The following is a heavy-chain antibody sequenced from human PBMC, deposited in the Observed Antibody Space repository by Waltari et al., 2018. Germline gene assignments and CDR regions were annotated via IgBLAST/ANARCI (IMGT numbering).Heavy chain of an antibody. CDR3: ARGLAYCGGDCFNFDY. Sequence: QVQLQESGPGLVKPSETLSLTCTVSGGSLSSYYWSWIRQPPGKGLEWIGYIYTSGSTNYNPSLKSRVTISVDTSKNQFSLKLSSVTAADTAVYYCARGLAYCGGDCFNFDYWGQGTLVTVSS. J-gene: IGHJ4*02. D-gene: IGHD2-21*01. CDR1: GGSLSSYY. V-gene: IGHV4-4*09. CDR2: IYTSGST.